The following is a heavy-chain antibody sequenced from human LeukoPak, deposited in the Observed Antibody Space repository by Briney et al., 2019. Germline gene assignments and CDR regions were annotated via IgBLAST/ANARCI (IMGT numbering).Heavy chain of an antibody. CDR1: GFTFSSYW. CDR2: IRQDGSEK. J-gene: IGHJ4*02. V-gene: IGHV3-7*01. CDR3: ARDDYYDSSGYYSVGDD. D-gene: IGHD3-22*01. Sequence: GGSLRLSCSISGFTFSSYWMSRVRQAPGKGLEWVANIRQDGSEKYYVDSVKGRYNTSRDNAKNSLYLQMNSLRAEDTAVYYCARDDYYDSSGYYSVGDDWGQGTLVTVSS.